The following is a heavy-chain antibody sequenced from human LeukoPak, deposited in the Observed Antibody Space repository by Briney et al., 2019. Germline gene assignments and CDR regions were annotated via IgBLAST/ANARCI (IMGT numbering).Heavy chain of an antibody. D-gene: IGHD6-19*01. V-gene: IGHV3-30*04. CDR2: IAYDGSNK. Sequence: GGSLRLSCAASGFTFSSYEMNWVRQAPGKGLEWVALIAYDGSNKYYADSVKGRFTISRDNSKNTLYLQMNSLRAEDTAVFYCARGARGSGWRVFDIWGQGTMVTVSS. J-gene: IGHJ3*02. CDR3: ARGARGSGWRVFDI. CDR1: GFTFSSYE.